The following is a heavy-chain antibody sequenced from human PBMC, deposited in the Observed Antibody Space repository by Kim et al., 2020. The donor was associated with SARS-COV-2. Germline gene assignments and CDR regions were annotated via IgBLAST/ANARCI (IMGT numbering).Heavy chain of an antibody. J-gene: IGHJ6*02. D-gene: IGHD1-1*01. CDR1: GDRVSSNSAA. CDR3: ARGRDWNYYYGMDV. CDR2: AYYRSKWYN. V-gene: IGHV6-1*01. Sequence: SQTLSLTCAISGDRVSSNSAAWNWIRQSPSRGLEWLGRAYYRSKWYNDYAVSVKSRITINPDTSKNQFSLQLNSVTPEDTAVYYCARGRDWNYYYGMDVWGQGTTVTVSS.